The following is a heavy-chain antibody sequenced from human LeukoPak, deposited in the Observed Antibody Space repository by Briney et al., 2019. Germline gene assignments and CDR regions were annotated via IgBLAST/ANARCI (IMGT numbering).Heavy chain of an antibody. D-gene: IGHD4-17*01. Sequence: ASVKVSCKASGYTFTSYGISWVRQAPGQGLEWMGWISAYNGNTNYAQKLQGRVTMTTDTTTSTAYMELRSLRSDDTAVYYCARVHYGDYEVDYWGQGTLVTVSS. V-gene: IGHV1-18*01. CDR1: GYTFTSYG. J-gene: IGHJ4*02. CDR3: ARVHYGDYEVDY. CDR2: ISAYNGNT.